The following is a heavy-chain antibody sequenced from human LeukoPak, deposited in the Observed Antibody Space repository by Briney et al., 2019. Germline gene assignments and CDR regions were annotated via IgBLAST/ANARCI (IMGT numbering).Heavy chain of an antibody. CDR2: ISGGGGST. CDR1: GFTFSSYA. V-gene: IGHV3-23*01. Sequence: GGSLRLSCAASGFTFSSYAMSWVRQAPGKGLEWVSAISGGGGSTDYADSVKGRFTISRDNSKNTLYLHVNSLTAEDTAVYYCAKKPATVTSPFDFWGQGILVTVSS. J-gene: IGHJ4*02. CDR3: AKKPATVTSPFDF. D-gene: IGHD4-17*01.